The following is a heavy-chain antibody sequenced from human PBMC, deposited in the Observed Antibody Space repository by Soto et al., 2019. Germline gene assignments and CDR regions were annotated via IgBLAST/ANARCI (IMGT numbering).Heavy chain of an antibody. J-gene: IGHJ4*02. CDR2: ISGSGGST. D-gene: IGHD6-13*01. Sequence: GESLKISCAASGFTFSSYAMSWVRQAPGKGLEWVSAISGSGGSTYYADSVKGRFTISRDNSKNTLYLQMNSLRAEDTAVYYCAKFEQQLDFDYWGQGTLVTVSS. V-gene: IGHV3-23*01. CDR3: AKFEQQLDFDY. CDR1: GFTFSSYA.